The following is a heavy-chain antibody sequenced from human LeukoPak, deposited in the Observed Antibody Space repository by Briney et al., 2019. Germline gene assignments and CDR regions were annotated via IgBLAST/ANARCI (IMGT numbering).Heavy chain of an antibody. CDR2: ISSSSSYI. V-gene: IGHV3-21*01. Sequence: PGGSLRLSCAASGFTFSSYAMSWVRQAPGKGLEWVSSISSSSSYIYYADSVRGRFTISRDNAKNSLYLQMNSLRAEDTAVYYCARGPWEMATITDFDYWGQGTLVTVSS. CDR1: GFTFSSYA. CDR3: ARGPWEMATITDFDY. D-gene: IGHD5-24*01. J-gene: IGHJ4*02.